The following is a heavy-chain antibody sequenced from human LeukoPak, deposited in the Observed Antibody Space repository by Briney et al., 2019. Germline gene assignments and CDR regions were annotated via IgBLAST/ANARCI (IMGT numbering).Heavy chain of an antibody. CDR1: GFSFSTYG. J-gene: IGHJ6*02. Sequence: GGSLRLSCAASGFSFSTYGMHWVRQAPGKGLEWVAVLWYDGSYKYYADSVKGRFTISRDNSKNTLYLQMNSLRAEDTAVYYCARDQQASYYYYGTDVWGQGTTVTVSS. CDR3: ARDQQASYYYYGTDV. CDR2: LWYDGSYK. D-gene: IGHD6-13*01. V-gene: IGHV3-33*01.